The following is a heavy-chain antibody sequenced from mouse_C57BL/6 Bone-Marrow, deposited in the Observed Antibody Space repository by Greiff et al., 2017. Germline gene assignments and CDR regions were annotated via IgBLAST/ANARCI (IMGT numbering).Heavy chain of an antibody. CDR2: ISSGSSTI. CDR3: AREGWLLLYYAMDY. V-gene: IGHV5-17*01. J-gene: IGHJ4*01. D-gene: IGHD2-3*01. CDR1: GFTFSDYG. Sequence: DVQLVESGGGLVKPGGSLKLSCAASGFTFSDYGMHWVRQAPEKGLEWVAYISSGSSTIYYADTVKGRFTISRDSAKNTLFLQMTSLRSEDTAMYYCAREGWLLLYYAMDYWGQGTSVTVSS.